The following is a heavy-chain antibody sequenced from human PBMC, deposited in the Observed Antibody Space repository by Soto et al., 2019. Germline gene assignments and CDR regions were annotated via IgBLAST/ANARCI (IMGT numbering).Heavy chain of an antibody. CDR3: ARGDVVVPAAMGHWFDP. CDR1: GGSVIIGSYY. J-gene: IGHJ5*02. CDR2: IYYSGST. Sequence: SETLSLTCTVSGGSVIIGSYYWSWIRQPPGNGLEWIGYIYYSGSTNYNPSLKSRVTISVDTSKNQFSLKLSSVTAADTAVYYCARGDVVVPAAMGHWFDPWGQGTLVTVSS. D-gene: IGHD2-2*01. V-gene: IGHV4-61*01.